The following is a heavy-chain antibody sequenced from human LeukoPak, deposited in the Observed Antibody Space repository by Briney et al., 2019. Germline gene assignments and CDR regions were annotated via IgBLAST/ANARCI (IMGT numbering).Heavy chain of an antibody. CDR2: ISYDGTIR. J-gene: IGHJ5*02. Sequence: PGRSLRLSCAASGLTFSSYGMHWVRQAPGKGLEWMAVISYDGTIRNYADSVKGRFTISRDNSKNTLYLQMNSLTAEDTALYYCAKGGCSSTTCYLANPWGQGTLVTVSS. D-gene: IGHD2-2*01. V-gene: IGHV3-30*18. CDR3: AKGGCSSTTCYLANP. CDR1: GLTFSSYG.